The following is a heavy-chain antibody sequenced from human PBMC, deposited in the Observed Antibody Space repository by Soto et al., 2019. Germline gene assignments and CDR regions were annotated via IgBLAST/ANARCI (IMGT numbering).Heavy chain of an antibody. J-gene: IGHJ3*02. V-gene: IGHV3-21*06. Sequence: EVQLVESGGGLVKPGGSLRVSCAASGFTLSSHSMNWVRQAPGKXLEWVSFIGSNSHYIYYADSVKGRFTISRDNAKNSVYLQMNSLRAEDXXVXXXAXXXXXXXXXXXDAFDTWGQGTMVTVSS. CDR3: AXXXXXXXXXXXDAFDT. CDR2: IGSNSHYI. CDR1: GFTLSSHS.